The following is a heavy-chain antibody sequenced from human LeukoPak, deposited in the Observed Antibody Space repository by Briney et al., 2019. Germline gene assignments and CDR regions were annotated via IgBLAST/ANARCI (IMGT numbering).Heavy chain of an antibody. V-gene: IGHV3-7*01. CDR3: AREMRGGSGSFLVGY. CDR2: INQDGSEK. J-gene: IGHJ4*02. D-gene: IGHD1-26*01. Sequence: EGSLRLSCAASGFTFGTYWMSWVRQAPGKGLEWVANINQDGSEKYYVASVKGRFTISRDNAKNSLYLQMHSLRADDTAVYYCAREMRGGSGSFLVGYWGQGTLLTVSS. CDR1: GFTFGTYW.